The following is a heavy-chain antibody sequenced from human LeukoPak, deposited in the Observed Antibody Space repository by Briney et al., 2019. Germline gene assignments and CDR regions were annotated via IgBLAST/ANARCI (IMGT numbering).Heavy chain of an antibody. CDR1: GFAFSGYW. V-gene: IGHV3-7*01. CDR2: IKQDGSEK. J-gene: IGHJ3*02. CDR3: AKSNGGNYYDAFDK. Sequence: GGSLRLSCAASGFAFSGYWMSWVRQAPGRGLEWVANIKQDGSEKYYVDSVKGRFTISRDNAKNSLYLQMNSLRAEDTAAYYCAKSNGGNYYDAFDKWGQGTMVTVSS. D-gene: IGHD1-26*01.